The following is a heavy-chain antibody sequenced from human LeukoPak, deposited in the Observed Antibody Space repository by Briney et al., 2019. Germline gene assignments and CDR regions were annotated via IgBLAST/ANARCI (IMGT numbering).Heavy chain of an antibody. CDR2: ISGSGGST. CDR3: AKDRDIVVVVAAQQDY. J-gene: IGHJ4*02. D-gene: IGHD2-15*01. Sequence: GGSLRLSCAASGFTFSSYAMSWVRQAPGKGLEWVSAISGSGGSTYYADSVKGRFTISRDNSKNTLYLQMNSLRAEDTAVYYCAKDRDIVVVVAAQQDYWGQGTLVTVSS. CDR1: GFTFSSYA. V-gene: IGHV3-23*01.